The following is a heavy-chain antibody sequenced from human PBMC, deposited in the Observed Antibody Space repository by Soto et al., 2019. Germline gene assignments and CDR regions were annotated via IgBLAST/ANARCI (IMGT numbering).Heavy chain of an antibody. CDR1: GGSISSYY. D-gene: IGHD3-22*01. CDR2: IYYSGST. J-gene: IGHJ1*01. V-gene: IGHV4-59*08. CDR3: ASSPPRWLSGYYYAGLQH. Sequence: SETLSLTCTVSGGSISSYYWSWIRQPPGKGLEWIGYIYYSGSTNYNPSLKSRVTISVDTSKNQFSLKLSSVTAADTAVYYCASSPPRWLSGYYYAGLQHWGQGTLVTVSS.